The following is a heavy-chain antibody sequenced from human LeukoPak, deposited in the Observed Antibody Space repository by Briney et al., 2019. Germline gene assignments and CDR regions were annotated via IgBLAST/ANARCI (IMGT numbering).Heavy chain of an antibody. J-gene: IGHJ4*02. Sequence: PGGSLRLSCAASGFTFSDYYMSWIRQAPGKGLEWVSYISSSGSTIYYADSVKGRFTISRDNAKNTLYLQMNSLRAEDTAVYYCARDLRYNWNTYYFDYWGQGTLVTVSS. CDR2: ISSSGSTI. D-gene: IGHD1/OR15-1a*01. CDR3: ARDLRYNWNTYYFDY. V-gene: IGHV3-11*04. CDR1: GFTFSDYY.